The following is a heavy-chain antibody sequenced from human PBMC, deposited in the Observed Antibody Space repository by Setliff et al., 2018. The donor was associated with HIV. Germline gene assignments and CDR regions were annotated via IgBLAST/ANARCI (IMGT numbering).Heavy chain of an antibody. D-gene: IGHD1-1*01. J-gene: IGHJ3*02. V-gene: IGHV3-21*01. CDR1: GFTFSSYS. Sequence: GGSLRLSCVASGFTFSSYSISWVRQAPGKGLEWVSSISSSSSYIYYTDSVKGRFTMSRDNAKNSLYLQMNSLRAEDTAVYYCARVGTIGTAFDIWGQGTMVTVSS. CDR3: ARVGTIGTAFDI. CDR2: ISSSSSYI.